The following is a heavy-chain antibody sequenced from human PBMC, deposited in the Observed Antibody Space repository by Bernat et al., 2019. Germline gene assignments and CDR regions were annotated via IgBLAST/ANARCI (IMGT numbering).Heavy chain of an antibody. D-gene: IGHD2-21*02. Sequence: EVQLLESGGGLVQPGGSLRLSCAASGFTFSSYAMSWVRQAPGKGLEWVSAISGSGGSTYYADSVKGRFTISRDNSKNTLYLQMNSLRAEDTAVYYCAKDIGSVVVVTAIGNYWGQGTLVTVSS. CDR1: GFTFSSYA. CDR3: AKDIGSVVVVTAIGNY. V-gene: IGHV3-23*01. CDR2: ISGSGGST. J-gene: IGHJ4*02.